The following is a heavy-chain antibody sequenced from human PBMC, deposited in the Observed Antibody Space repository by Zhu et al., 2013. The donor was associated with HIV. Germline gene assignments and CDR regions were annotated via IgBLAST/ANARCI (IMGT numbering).Heavy chain of an antibody. CDR1: GGTFSSYA. V-gene: IGHV1-69*09. Sequence: QVQLVQSGAEVKKPGSSVKVSCKASGGTFSSYAISWVRQAPGQGLEWMGTIDPTGDSPTYAENFQGRLTMTRDTSTSTVYMELSSLRSEDTAVYYCARGEQLCLKYWGQGTLVTVSS. CDR2: IDPTGDSP. D-gene: IGHD6-6*01. CDR3: ARGEQLCLKY. J-gene: IGHJ4*02.